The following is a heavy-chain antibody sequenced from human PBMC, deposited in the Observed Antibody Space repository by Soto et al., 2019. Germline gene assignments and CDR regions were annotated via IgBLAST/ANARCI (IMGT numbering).Heavy chain of an antibody. CDR3: VRDPEAPDY. V-gene: IGHV3-48*01. Sequence: EVQLVESGGGLVQPGGSLRLSCVASGFTFYSYSMNWVRQAPGKGLEWVAYIHKSGSTIYYADSVKGRFTISRDTGKNSLYLEMNSLRAEDTAVYYCVRDPEAPDYWGQGTLVTVSS. J-gene: IGHJ4*02. CDR1: GFTFYSYS. CDR2: IHKSGSTI.